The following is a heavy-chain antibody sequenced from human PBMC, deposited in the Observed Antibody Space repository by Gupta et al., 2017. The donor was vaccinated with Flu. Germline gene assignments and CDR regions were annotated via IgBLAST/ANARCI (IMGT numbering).Heavy chain of an antibody. Sequence: GFTFSNYAMGWVRQAPGKGPEWVSAMSGSGISTYYADSVKGRFTISRDNSNNTLFLQLNSLRAEDTAVYYCTPSTPGSVTYWGQGTLVTVSS. V-gene: IGHV3-23*01. CDR2: MSGSGIST. D-gene: IGHD4-4*01. CDR3: TPSTPGSVTY. CDR1: GFTFSNYA. J-gene: IGHJ4*02.